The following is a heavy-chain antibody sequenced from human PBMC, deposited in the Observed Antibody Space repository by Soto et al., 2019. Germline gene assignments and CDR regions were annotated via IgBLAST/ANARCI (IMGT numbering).Heavy chain of an antibody. CDR1: GGSISSSNW. J-gene: IGHJ4*02. D-gene: IGHD3-3*01. V-gene: IGHV4-4*02. Sequence: SETLSLTCAVSGGSISSSNWWSWVRQPPGKGLEWIGEIYHSGRPNYNPSLKSRVTISGDSSKNQFSLKLRSLSAADTAVYYCARGGVYDFWSGLFDWGQGTLVTVSS. CDR2: IYHSGRP. CDR3: ARGGVYDFWSGLFD.